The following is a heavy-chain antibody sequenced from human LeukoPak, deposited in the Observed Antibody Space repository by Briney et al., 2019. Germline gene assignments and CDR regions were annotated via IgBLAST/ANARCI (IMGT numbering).Heavy chain of an antibody. J-gene: IGHJ4*02. Sequence: ASVKVSCKASGYTFTSYYMHWARQAPGQGLEWMGIINPSGGSTSYAQKFQGRVTMTRDTSTSTVYMELSSLRSEDTAVYYCARGYCSSTSCYTPVYWGQGTLVTVSS. V-gene: IGHV1-46*03. CDR1: GYTFTSYY. CDR2: INPSGGST. CDR3: ARGYCSSTSCYTPVY. D-gene: IGHD2-2*02.